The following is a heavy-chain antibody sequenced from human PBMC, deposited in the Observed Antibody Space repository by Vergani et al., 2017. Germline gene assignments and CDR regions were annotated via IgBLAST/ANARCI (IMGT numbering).Heavy chain of an antibody. V-gene: IGHV1-46*01. CDR1: GYTFTSYY. CDR3: ARAARPPPESPYYYYYGMDV. Sequence: QVQLVQSGAEVKKPGASVKVSCKASGYTFTSYYMHWVRQAPGQGLEWMGIINPSGGSTSYAQKFQGRVTMTRDTSTSTAYMELSSLRSEDTAVYYCARAARPPPESPYYYYYGMDVWGQGTTVTVSS. J-gene: IGHJ6*02. CDR2: INPSGGST.